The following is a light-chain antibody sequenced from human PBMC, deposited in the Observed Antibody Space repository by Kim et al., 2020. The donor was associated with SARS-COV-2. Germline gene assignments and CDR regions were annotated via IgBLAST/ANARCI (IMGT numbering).Light chain of an antibody. CDR2: DND. CDR3: ATWDNSLNGLV. CDR1: NSNIGKNY. Sequence: GPQGTSSCSGSNSNIGKNYVSWYQQLPGTAPKLLIYDNDKRHSGIPDRFSGSKSGTSATLDITGLQTGDEADYYCATWDNSLNGLVFGGGTQLTVL. V-gene: IGLV1-51*01. J-gene: IGLJ2*01.